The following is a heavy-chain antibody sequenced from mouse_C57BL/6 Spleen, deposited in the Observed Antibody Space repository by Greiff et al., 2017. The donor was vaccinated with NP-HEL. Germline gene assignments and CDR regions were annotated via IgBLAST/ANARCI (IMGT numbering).Heavy chain of an antibody. D-gene: IGHD1-1*01. V-gene: IGHV1-53*01. CDR3: ARDIYYYGSSHWYFDV. Sequence: VQLQQPGTELVKPGASVKLSCKASGYTFTSYWMHWVKQRPGQGLEWIGDINPSNGGTNYNEKFKSKATLTVDKSSSTAYMQLSSLTSEDSAVYYCARDIYYYGSSHWYFDVWGTGTTVTVSS. CDR1: GYTFTSYW. CDR2: INPSNGGT. J-gene: IGHJ1*03.